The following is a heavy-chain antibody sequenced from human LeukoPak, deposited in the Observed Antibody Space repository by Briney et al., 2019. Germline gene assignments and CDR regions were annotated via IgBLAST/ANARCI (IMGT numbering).Heavy chain of an antibody. CDR1: GFTFSTYW. J-gene: IGHJ4*02. Sequence: GGSLRLSCAASGFTFSTYWMHWVRQAPGKGLVWVSRIDSDGSNSIYADSVKGRFTISRDNSKNTLYLQMNSLKAEDTAVYYCASRYSSSWYSFWGQGTLVTVSS. CDR2: IDSDGSNS. V-gene: IGHV3-74*01. D-gene: IGHD6-13*01. CDR3: ASRYSSSWYSF.